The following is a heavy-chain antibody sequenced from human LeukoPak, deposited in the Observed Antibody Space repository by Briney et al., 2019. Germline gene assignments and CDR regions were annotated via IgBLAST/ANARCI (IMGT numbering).Heavy chain of an antibody. CDR3: ARGGGRHDY. CDR2: SYYSGST. Sequence: PSETLSLTCSVPGDSIRSYYWSWIRQPPGKGLEWIGYSYYSGSTNYNPSLTSRVTISVDTSKNQFSLNLSSVTAADTAVYYCARGGGRHDYWGQGTLVTVSS. CDR1: GDSIRSYY. D-gene: IGHD3-16*01. J-gene: IGHJ4*02. V-gene: IGHV4-59*01.